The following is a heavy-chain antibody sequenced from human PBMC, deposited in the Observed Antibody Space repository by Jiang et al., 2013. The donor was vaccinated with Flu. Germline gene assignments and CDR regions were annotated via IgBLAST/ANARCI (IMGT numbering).Heavy chain of an antibody. CDR1: GDSISSIGYY. J-gene: IGHJ3*02. V-gene: IGHV4-39*01. CDR2: IHYSGNT. CDR3: ARPRAGTLQTAFDI. Sequence: LLKPSETLSLTCTVSGDSISSIGYYWGWIRQPPGKGLEWIGSIHYSGNTYYNPSLKSRVTIFLDTSKNQFSLKLSSVTATDTGVYSCARPRAGTLQTAFDIVGPRDNGHRLF. D-gene: IGHD2/OR15-2a*01.